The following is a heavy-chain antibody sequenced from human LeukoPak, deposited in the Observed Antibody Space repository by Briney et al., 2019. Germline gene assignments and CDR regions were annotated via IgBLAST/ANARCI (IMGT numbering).Heavy chain of an antibody. CDR2: IYNSGST. J-gene: IGHJ3*02. Sequence: SETLSLTCTVSGGSISSYYWSWIRQPPGKELEWIGYIYNSGSTNYNSSLKSRPTISADTSKNQFSLKLSSVTAADTAVYYCARARGATIFQSAFDIWGQGTMVTVSS. CDR1: GGSISSYY. V-gene: IGHV4-59*01. CDR3: ARARGATIFQSAFDI. D-gene: IGHD5-24*01.